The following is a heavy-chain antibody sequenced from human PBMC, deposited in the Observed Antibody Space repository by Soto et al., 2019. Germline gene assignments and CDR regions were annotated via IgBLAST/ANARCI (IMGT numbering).Heavy chain of an antibody. D-gene: IGHD3-10*01. CDR1: GGSISSGGYS. J-gene: IGHJ5*02. Sequence: SETLSLTCAVSGGSISSGGYSWSCIRQPPGKGLEWIGYMYHSGSTYYNPSLKSRVTISIDRSKNQFSLKLSSVTAADTAVYYCARNRIRVWFGELSYFDPWGQGTLVTVSS. V-gene: IGHV4-30-2*01. CDR2: MYHSGST. CDR3: ARNRIRVWFGELSYFDP.